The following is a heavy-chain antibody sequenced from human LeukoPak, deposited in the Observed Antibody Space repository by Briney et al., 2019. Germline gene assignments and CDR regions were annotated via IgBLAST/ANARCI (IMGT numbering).Heavy chain of an antibody. CDR1: DFTFSSYG. Sequence: GGSLRLSCAASDFTFSSYGMNWVRQAPGKGLEWVSSITSSAFIYYADSVKGRCTISRDNAKNSLYLQMNSLRAEDTAVYYCARDAIVGATRGSWFDSWGQGTLVTVSS. CDR2: ITSSAFI. V-gene: IGHV3-21*01. J-gene: IGHJ5*01. D-gene: IGHD1-26*01. CDR3: ARDAIVGATRGSWFDS.